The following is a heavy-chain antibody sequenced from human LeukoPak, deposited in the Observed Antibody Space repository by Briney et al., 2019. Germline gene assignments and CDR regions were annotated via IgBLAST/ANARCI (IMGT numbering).Heavy chain of an antibody. CDR3: ARAAGFYGGNGPCFDY. D-gene: IGHD4-23*01. CDR1: GYTFTSYA. V-gene: IGHV1-3*01. Sequence: GASVKVSCKASGYTFTSYAMHWVRQAPGQRLEWMGWINAGNGNTKYSQKFQGRVTITRDTSASTAYMELSSLRSEDTAVYYCARAAGFYGGNGPCFDYWGQGTLVTVSS. J-gene: IGHJ4*02. CDR2: INAGNGNT.